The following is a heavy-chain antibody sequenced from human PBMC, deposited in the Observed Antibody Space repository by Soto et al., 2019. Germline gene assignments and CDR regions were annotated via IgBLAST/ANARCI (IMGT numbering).Heavy chain of an antibody. V-gene: IGHV1-69*13. Sequence: ASVKVSCKASGGTFSSYAISWVRQAPGQGLEWMGGIIPIFGTANYAQKFQGRVTITADESTSTAYMELSSLRSEDTAVYYCASTNLGYSSGWYPPLYYYYYGMDVWGQGTTVTVSS. CDR3: ASTNLGYSSGWYPPLYYYYYGMDV. CDR1: GGTFSSYA. D-gene: IGHD6-19*01. CDR2: IIPIFGTA. J-gene: IGHJ6*02.